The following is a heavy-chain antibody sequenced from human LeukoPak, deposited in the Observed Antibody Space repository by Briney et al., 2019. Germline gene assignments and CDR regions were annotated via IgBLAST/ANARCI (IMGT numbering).Heavy chain of an antibody. V-gene: IGHV1-69*04. CDR1: QCSISTCA. D-gene: IGHD5-24*01. CDR2: IIPIFGIA. CDR3: AGGDGVDY. J-gene: IGHJ4*02. Sequence: SVNVSCKTSQCSISTCAISWVRQAPGQGLEWMGRIIPIFGIANYAQKFQGRVTITADKSTSTAYMELSSLRSEDTAVYYCAGGDGVDYWGQGTLVTVSS.